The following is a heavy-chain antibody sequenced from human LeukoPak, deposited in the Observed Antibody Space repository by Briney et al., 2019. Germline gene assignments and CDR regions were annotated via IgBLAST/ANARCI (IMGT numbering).Heavy chain of an antibody. J-gene: IGHJ4*02. Sequence: SETLSLTCAVYGGSFSVYYWSWIRQPPGKGLEWIGEINHSGSTNYNPSLKGRVTISVDTSKNQFSLKLSSVTAADTAVYYCATPYCSGGSCYSYPAYWGQGTLVTVSS. CDR2: INHSGST. CDR3: ATPYCSGGSCYSYPAY. D-gene: IGHD2-15*01. V-gene: IGHV4-34*01. CDR1: GGSFSVYY.